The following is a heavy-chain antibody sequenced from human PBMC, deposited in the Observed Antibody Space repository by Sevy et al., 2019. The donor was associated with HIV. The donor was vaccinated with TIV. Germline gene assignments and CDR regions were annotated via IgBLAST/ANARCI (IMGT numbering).Heavy chain of an antibody. CDR2: ISYDGNDK. V-gene: IGHV3-30-3*01. Sequence: GGSLRLSCAASGFAFSNYYAMYWVRQAPGNGLKWVALISYDGNDKYYADSVKGRFTISRDNFKNTLYLQMNSLTAEDTAVYYCARPRANYVDNYFFYAMDVWGQGTTVTVSS. J-gene: IGHJ6*02. CDR1: GFAFSNYYA. CDR3: ARPRANYVDNYFFYAMDV. D-gene: IGHD4-17*01.